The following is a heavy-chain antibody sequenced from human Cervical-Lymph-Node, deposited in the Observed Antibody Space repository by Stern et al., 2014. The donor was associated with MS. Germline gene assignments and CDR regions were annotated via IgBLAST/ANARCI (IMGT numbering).Heavy chain of an antibody. D-gene: IGHD3-3*01. CDR1: GYIFTDYY. J-gene: IGHJ4*01. Sequence: VQLVQSGAEAKAPGASMKVSCRASGYIFTDYYLHWVRQAPGQGLEWLGWINPNSGGTNYAQNFQGRVPMTRDTSTSTAYMELRWLGYADTAVYYCARGSGTAYDLRGDYWGQGTLVTVSS. CDR2: INPNSGGT. CDR3: ARGSGTAYDLRGDY. V-gene: IGHV1-2*02.